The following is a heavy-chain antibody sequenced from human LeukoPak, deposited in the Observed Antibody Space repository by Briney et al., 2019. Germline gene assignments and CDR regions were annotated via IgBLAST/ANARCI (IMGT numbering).Heavy chain of an antibody. CDR3: ARGNPYYYDSSGYTDY. J-gene: IGHJ4*02. V-gene: IGHV3-74*01. Sequence: GGSLRLSCAASGFTFSSYWMHWVRQAPGKGLVWVSRINSDGSSTSYADSVKGRFAISRDNAKNTLYLQMNSLRAEDTAVYYCARGNPYYYDSSGYTDYWGQGTLVTVSS. D-gene: IGHD3-22*01. CDR2: INSDGSST. CDR1: GFTFSSYW.